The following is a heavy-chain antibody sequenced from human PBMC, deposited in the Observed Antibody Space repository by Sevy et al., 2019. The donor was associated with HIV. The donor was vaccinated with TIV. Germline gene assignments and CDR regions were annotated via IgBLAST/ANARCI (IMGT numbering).Heavy chain of an antibody. D-gene: IGHD2-2*01. J-gene: IGHJ4*02. CDR3: AREGVPAAIGFDY. Sequence: GGSLRLSCEASVFTFSAYGMHWVRQAPGKGLEWVANIWYDGSKKYYADSVKGRFTISRDNSKNTLYLQMNSLRAEDTALYYCAREGVPAAIGFDYWGQGSLVTVSS. CDR1: VFTFSAYG. CDR2: IWYDGSKK. V-gene: IGHV3-33*01.